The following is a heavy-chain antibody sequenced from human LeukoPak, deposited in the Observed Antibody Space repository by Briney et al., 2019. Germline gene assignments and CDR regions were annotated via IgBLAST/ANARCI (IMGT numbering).Heavy chain of an antibody. Sequence: ASVKVSCKASGYTFTSYGISWVRQAPGQGLEWMGWINPNSGGTNYAQRFQGRVTMTRDTSISTAYMDLSRLGSDDTAVYYCARAGERWLHLLYWGQGALVTVSS. CDR1: GYTFTSYG. V-gene: IGHV1-2*02. CDR3: ARAGERWLHLLY. J-gene: IGHJ4*02. CDR2: INPNSGGT. D-gene: IGHD5-24*01.